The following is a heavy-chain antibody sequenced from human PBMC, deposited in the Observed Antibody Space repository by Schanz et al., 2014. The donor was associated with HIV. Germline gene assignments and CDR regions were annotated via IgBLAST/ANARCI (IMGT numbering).Heavy chain of an antibody. V-gene: IGHV3-9*01. CDR1: GFTFDDYS. Sequence: EVQLVESGGGLVQPGRSLRLSCAASGFTFDDYSMHWVRQAPGKGLEWVSGISWDSSNTGFADSVKGRFTISRDNAKNSLYLQMNSLRADDTAVYYCARGWRENSFDYWGQGTLVTVSS. CDR2: ISWDSSNT. D-gene: IGHD6-19*01. CDR3: ARGWRENSFDY. J-gene: IGHJ4*02.